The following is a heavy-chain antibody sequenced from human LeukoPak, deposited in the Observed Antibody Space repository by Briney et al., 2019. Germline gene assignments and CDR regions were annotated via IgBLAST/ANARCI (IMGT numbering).Heavy chain of an antibody. CDR3: ARDPGTSPYYYYMDV. J-gene: IGHJ6*03. CDR1: GFTFSSYS. Sequence: GGSLRLSCAASGFTFSSYSMNWVRQAPGKGLEWVSSISSSSSYIYYADSVKGRFTISRDNAKNSLYLQMNSLRAEDTAVYYCARDPGTSPYYYYMDVWGKGTTVTVSS. D-gene: IGHD2-2*01. V-gene: IGHV3-21*01. CDR2: ISSSSSYI.